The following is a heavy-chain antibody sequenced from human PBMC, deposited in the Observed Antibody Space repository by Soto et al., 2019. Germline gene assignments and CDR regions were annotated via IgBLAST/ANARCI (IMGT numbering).Heavy chain of an antibody. D-gene: IGHD3-22*01. Sequence: SETLSLTCTVSGGSISSYYWSWIRQPPGKGLEWIGYIYYSGSTNYNPSLKSRVTISVDTSKNQFSLKLSSVTAADTAVYYCARGTYYYDSSGYGPYGMDVWGQGTTVTV. CDR2: IYYSGST. J-gene: IGHJ6*02. CDR1: GGSISSYY. V-gene: IGHV4-59*01. CDR3: ARGTYYYDSSGYGPYGMDV.